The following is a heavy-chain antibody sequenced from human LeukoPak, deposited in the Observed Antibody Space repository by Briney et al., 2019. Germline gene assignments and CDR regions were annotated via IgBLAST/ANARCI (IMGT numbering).Heavy chain of an antibody. CDR3: ARHFRTVTTLYYFDY. CDR1: GYTFTSYG. CDR2: ISAYNGNT. D-gene: IGHD4-17*01. V-gene: IGHV1-18*01. J-gene: IGHJ4*02. Sequence: GASVKVSCKASGYTFTSYGISWVRQAPGQGLEWMGWISAYNGNTNYAQKLQGRVTMTTDTSTSTAYMELRSLRSDDTAVYYCARHFRTVTTLYYFDYWGQGTLVTVSS.